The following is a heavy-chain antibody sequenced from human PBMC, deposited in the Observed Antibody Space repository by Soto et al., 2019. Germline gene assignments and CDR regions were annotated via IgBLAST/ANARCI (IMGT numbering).Heavy chain of an antibody. CDR2: INPNSGGT. D-gene: IGHD6-6*01. CDR1: GYTFTGNY. V-gene: IGHV1-2*02. Sequence: QVQLVQSGAEVKKPGASVKVSCKASGYTFTGNYMHWVRQAPGQGLEWMGWINPNSGGTTYAQKFQGRVTVTRDTSISTAYMELSRLRSDDTAVYYCARDGDSSSPFEIWGQGTMVTVSS. J-gene: IGHJ3*02. CDR3: ARDGDSSSPFEI.